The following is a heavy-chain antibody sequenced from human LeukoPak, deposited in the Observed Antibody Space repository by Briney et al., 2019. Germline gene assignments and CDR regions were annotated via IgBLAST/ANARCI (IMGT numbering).Heavy chain of an antibody. CDR1: GFTFSSYS. Sequence: GGSLRLSCAASGFTFSSYSMNWVRQAPGKGLEWVSSISSSSSYIYYADSVKGRFTISRDNAKNSLYLQMNSLRAEDTAVYYCARDGYYDFWSGYLNPWGQGTLVTVSS. D-gene: IGHD3-3*01. J-gene: IGHJ5*02. CDR2: ISSSSSYI. CDR3: ARDGYYDFWSGYLNP. V-gene: IGHV3-21*01.